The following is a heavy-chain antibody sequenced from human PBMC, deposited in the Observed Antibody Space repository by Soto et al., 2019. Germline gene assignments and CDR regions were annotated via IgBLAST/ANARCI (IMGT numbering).Heavy chain of an antibody. D-gene: IGHD3-22*01. CDR2: IWYDGSNK. CDR3: ASLPKFSYYYDRGDAFDI. CDR1: GFTFSSYG. Sequence: HPGGSLRLSCAASGFTFSSYGMHWVRQAPGKGLERVAVIWYDGSNKYYADSVKGRFTIPRDNSKNTLYLQMNSLRAEDTAVYYCASLPKFSYYYDRGDAFDIWGQGTMVTVSS. V-gene: IGHV3-33*01. J-gene: IGHJ3*02.